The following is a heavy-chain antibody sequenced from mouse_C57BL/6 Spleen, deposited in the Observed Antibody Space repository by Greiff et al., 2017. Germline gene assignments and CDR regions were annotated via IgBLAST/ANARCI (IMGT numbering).Heavy chain of an antibody. CDR2: IHPNSGST. D-gene: IGHD1-1*01. J-gene: IGHJ1*03. CDR1: GYTFTSYW. Sequence: QVQLKQPGAELVKPGASVKLSCKASGYTFTSYWMHWVKQRPGQGLEWIGMIHPNSGSTNYNEKFKSKATLTVDKSSSTAYMQLSSLTSEDSAVYYCARSPYNYYGSSWYFDVWGTGTTVTVSS. V-gene: IGHV1-64*01. CDR3: ARSPYNYYGSSWYFDV.